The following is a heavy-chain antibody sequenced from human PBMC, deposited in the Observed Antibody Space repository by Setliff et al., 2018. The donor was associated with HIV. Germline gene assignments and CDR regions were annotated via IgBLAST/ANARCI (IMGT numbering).Heavy chain of an antibody. J-gene: IGHJ3*02. CDR3: ARHLNWGPRYDACHI. CDR2: IYPGDSDT. CDR1: GYSFTNYW. V-gene: IGHV5-51*01. D-gene: IGHD7-27*01. Sequence: GESLKISCKGSGYSFTNYWIGWVRQMPGKGLEWMAMIYPGDSDTRYSPSFQGQVTVSADKSISTAYLQWSSLRASDTAMYYCARHLNWGPRYDACHIWGQGTMVTVSS.